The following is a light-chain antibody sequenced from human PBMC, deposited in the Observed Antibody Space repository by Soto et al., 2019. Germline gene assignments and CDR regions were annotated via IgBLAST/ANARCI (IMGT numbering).Light chain of an antibody. CDR2: GAS. CDR1: QSIDTY. J-gene: IGKJ1*01. Sequence: EIVLTQSPATLSVSPGERATLSCRASQSIDTYLAWYQQKPGQAPRPLIYGASNRATGIPARFSGSGSGTEFTLTISSLQSEDFATYYCQQLNGSPWTFGQGTKVEI. V-gene: IGKV3-15*01. CDR3: QQLNGSPWT.